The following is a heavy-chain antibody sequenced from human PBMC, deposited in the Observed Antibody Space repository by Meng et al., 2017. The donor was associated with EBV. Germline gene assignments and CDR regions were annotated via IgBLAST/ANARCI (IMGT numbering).Heavy chain of an antibody. V-gene: IGHV3-15*01. CDR2: IRSQVDGRTA. J-gene: IGHJ4*02. D-gene: IGHD1-26*01. CDR3: TTDEGGSRF. CDR1: EFTFTGAW. Sequence: EVQLVESGGGLVKPGESLNLSCAASEFTFTGAWMNWVRQAPGKGLEWVGRIRSQVDGRTADYSAPVKGRFTISRDDSKHTLHLQMNSLKIEDSAVYYCTTDEGGSRFWGQGTLVTVSS.